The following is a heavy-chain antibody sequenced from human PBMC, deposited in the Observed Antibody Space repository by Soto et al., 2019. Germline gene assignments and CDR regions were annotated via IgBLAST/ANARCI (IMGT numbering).Heavy chain of an antibody. CDR1: GFTLNSYA. V-gene: IGHV3-23*01. D-gene: IGHD3-22*01. CDR3: AKVVRNYDSSGYYYRLNYFDD. J-gene: IGHJ4*02. CDR2: ISGSGDST. Sequence: EVQVLESGGGLVQPGGSLRLSCAASGFTLNSYAMSWVRQAPGKGLEWVSGISGSGDSTYYADSVKGRFTISRDNSKNTLYLQMNSRRAEDKAVYYCAKVVRNYDSSGYYYRLNYFDDWGQGTLVTVSS.